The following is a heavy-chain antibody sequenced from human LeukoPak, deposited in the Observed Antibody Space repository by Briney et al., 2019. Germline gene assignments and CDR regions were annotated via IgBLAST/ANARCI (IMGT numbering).Heavy chain of an antibody. D-gene: IGHD3-22*01. V-gene: IGHV4-39*01. CDR2: IYYSGST. J-gene: IGHJ4*02. CDR3: AGLTYYYDSSGYHLDY. Sequence: SETLSLTCTVSGGSISSSSYYWGWIRQPPGTGLEWIGSIYYSGSTYYNPSLKSRATISVDTSKNQFSLKLSSVTAADTAVYYCAGLTYYYDSSGYHLDYWGQGTLVTVSS. CDR1: GGSISSSSYY.